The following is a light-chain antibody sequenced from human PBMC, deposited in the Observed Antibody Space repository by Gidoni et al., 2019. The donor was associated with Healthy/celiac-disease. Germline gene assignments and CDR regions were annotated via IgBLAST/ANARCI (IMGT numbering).Light chain of an antibody. CDR2: GAS. Sequence: EIVLTQSPATLSVSPGERATLSCRASQSVSSNLAWYQQKPGQAPRLLIYGASTRATGIPARFSGSGSGTEFTLTISSLQSEDFAVYYCQQYNNWPPVTFGQGTKVEIK. V-gene: IGKV3-15*01. CDR3: QQYNNWPPVT. J-gene: IGKJ1*01. CDR1: QSVSSN.